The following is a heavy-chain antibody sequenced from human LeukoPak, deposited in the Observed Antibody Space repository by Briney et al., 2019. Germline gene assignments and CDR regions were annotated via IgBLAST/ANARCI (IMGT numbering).Heavy chain of an antibody. CDR1: GGTFSSYA. CDR2: IIPIFGTA. J-gene: IGHJ3*02. CDR3: AREYSYGPSDAFDI. D-gene: IGHD5-18*01. V-gene: IGHV1-69*05. Sequence: SVKVSCKASGGTFSSYAISWVRQAPGQGLEWVGRIIPIFGTANYAQKFQARVTITTDESTSTAYMELSSLRSEDTAVYYCAREYSYGPSDAFDIWGQGTMVTVSS.